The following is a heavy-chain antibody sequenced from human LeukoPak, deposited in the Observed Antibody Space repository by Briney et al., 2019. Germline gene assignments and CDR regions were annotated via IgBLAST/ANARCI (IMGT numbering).Heavy chain of an antibody. D-gene: IGHD3-22*01. CDR1: GYTFTGYY. Sequence: ASVKVSCKASGYTFTGYYMHWVRQAPGQGLEWMGWINPNSGGTNYAQKFQGRVTMTRDTSISTAYMELSRLRSDDTAVYYCARVGDQPPGFSQLWYDSSLGYWGQGTLVTVSS. CDR3: ARVGDQPPGFSQLWYDSSLGY. CDR2: INPNSGGT. V-gene: IGHV1-2*02. J-gene: IGHJ4*02.